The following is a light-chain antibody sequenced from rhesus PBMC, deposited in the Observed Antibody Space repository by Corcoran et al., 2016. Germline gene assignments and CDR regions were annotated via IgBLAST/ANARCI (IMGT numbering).Light chain of an antibody. CDR1: QNIYSH. CDR3: QHYYNNPRT. CDR2: GVS. Sequence: DIQMTQSPSALSASVGDRVTISCRASQNIYSHLAWYQQQPGKAPKLLIYGVSSLQTGIPSRFSGRRSGTDFTLTISSLQPEDSASYYGQHYYNNPRTFGQGTKVEVK. J-gene: IGKJ1*01. V-gene: IGKV1-25*02.